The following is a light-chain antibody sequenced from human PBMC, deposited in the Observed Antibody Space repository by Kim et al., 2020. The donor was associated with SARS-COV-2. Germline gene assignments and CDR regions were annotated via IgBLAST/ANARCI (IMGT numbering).Light chain of an antibody. V-gene: IGLV2-18*02. J-gene: IGLJ2*01. CDR1: SSAVGRYNR. CDR3: SSYTDTNTLI. CDR2: EVN. Sequence: GQSVTISCTGASSAVGRYNRVSWYQQPPGTAPKLIIYEVNNRPSGVPDRFSGSKSGNTASLTISGLQAQDEADYYCSSYTDTNTLIFGGGTRLTVL.